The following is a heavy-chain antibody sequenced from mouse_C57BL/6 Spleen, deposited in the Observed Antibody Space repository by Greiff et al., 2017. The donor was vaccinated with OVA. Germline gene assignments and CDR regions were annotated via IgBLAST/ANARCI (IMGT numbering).Heavy chain of an antibody. D-gene: IGHD2-3*01. CDR2: IHPNSGST. V-gene: IGHV1-64*01. CDR1: GYTFTSYW. CDR3: ARQGAYDGYYYFDY. Sequence: VQLQQPGAELVKPGASVKLSCKASGYTFTSYWMHWVKQRPGQGLEWIGMIHPNSGSTNYNEKFKSKATLTVDKSSSTAYMQLSSLTSKDSAVYYCARQGAYDGYYYFDYWGQGTTLTVSS. J-gene: IGHJ2*01.